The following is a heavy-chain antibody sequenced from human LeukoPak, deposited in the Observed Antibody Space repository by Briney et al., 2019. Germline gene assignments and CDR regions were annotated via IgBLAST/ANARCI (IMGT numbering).Heavy chain of an antibody. CDR3: ARGTTVATRHYYSYYMDA. J-gene: IGHJ6*03. CDR2: IDDTGFT. V-gene: IGHV4-59*11. CDR1: GASMSDHS. Sequence: PSETLSLTCSVSGASMSDHSWSWIRQPPGKGLEWIANIDDTGFTNDNPSLKSRVTSSIDTSKNQFSLRLTSVTAADTAVYYCARGTTVATRHYYSYYMDAWGRGTTVTVSS. D-gene: IGHD4-23*01.